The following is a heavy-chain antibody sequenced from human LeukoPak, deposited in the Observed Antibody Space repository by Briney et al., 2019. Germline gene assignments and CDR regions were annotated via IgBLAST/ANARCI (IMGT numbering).Heavy chain of an antibody. CDR1: GGSISSSSYY. J-gene: IGHJ4*02. Sequence: PSETLSLTCTVSGGSISSSSYYWGWIRQPPGKGLEWIGTIYYSGSTNYNLSLKSRVAISVDTSKNQFSLKLSSVTAADTAVYYCARKIGIVGATHYFDYWGQGTLVTVSS. CDR2: IYYSGST. CDR3: ARKIGIVGATHYFDY. D-gene: IGHD1-26*01. V-gene: IGHV4-39*07.